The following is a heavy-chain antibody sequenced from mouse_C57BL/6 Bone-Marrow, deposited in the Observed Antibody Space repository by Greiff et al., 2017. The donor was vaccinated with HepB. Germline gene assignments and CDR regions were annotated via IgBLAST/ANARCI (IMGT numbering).Heavy chain of an antibody. CDR3: AVYGNYDY. J-gene: IGHJ2*01. CDR2: IYPGDGDT. Sequence: VKVVESGPELVKPGASVKISCKASGYAFSSSWMYWVKQRPGKGLEWIGRIYPGDGDTYYNGKFKGKATLTADKSSSTAYLQLSSLTSEDSAVYFCAVYGNYDYLGQGTPLTVSS. V-gene: IGHV1-82*01. D-gene: IGHD2-1*01. CDR1: GYAFSSSW.